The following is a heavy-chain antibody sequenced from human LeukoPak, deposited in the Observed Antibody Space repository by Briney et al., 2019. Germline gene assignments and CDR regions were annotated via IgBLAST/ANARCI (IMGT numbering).Heavy chain of an antibody. Sequence: SETLSLTCTVSGGSISSYYWSWIGQPQGKELEWFGYIYYSGRTHYNPSLKTRVPISVDTSQNQFPLKLSSVTAADTAVYYCARHTYYYGSGSLYYYYYGMDVWGPGTTVTVSS. CDR3: ARHTYYYGSGSLYYYYYGMDV. J-gene: IGHJ6*02. CDR2: IYYSGRT. V-gene: IGHV4-59*08. D-gene: IGHD3-10*01. CDR1: GGSISSYY.